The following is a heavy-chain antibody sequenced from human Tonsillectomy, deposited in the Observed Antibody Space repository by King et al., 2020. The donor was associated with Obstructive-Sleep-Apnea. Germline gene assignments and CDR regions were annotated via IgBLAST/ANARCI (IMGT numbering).Heavy chain of an antibody. D-gene: IGHD6-19*01. CDR3: ARGGYRGIAVAGTFWFDP. J-gene: IGHJ5*02. CDR2: ISSSSSYI. V-gene: IGHV3-21*01. CDR1: GFTFSSYS. Sequence: VQLVESGGGLVKPGGSLRLSCAASGFTFSSYSMNWVRQAPGKGLEWVSSISSSSSYIYYADSVKGRFTISRDNAKNSLDLQMNSLRAEDTAVYYCARGGYRGIAVAGTFWFDPWGQGTLVTVSS.